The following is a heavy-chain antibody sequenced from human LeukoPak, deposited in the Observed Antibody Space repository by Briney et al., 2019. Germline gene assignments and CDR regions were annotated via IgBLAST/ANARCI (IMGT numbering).Heavy chain of an antibody. D-gene: IGHD4-17*01. Sequence: PSETLSLTCAVYGGSFSGYYWSWIRQPPGKGLEWIGEINHSGSTNYNPSLKSRVTISVDTSKNQFSLKLSSVTAADTAVYYCARGYRYGDYYFDYWGQGTLVTVSS. CDR1: GGSFSGYY. J-gene: IGHJ4*02. V-gene: IGHV4-34*01. CDR3: ARGYRYGDYYFDY. CDR2: INHSGST.